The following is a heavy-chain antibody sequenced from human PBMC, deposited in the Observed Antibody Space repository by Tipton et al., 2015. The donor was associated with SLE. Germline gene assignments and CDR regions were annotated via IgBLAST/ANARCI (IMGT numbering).Heavy chain of an antibody. Sequence: QLVQSGAEVKKPGSSVKVSCKASGGNFRRNAISWVRQAPGQGLEWMGGIIPIFGAPSYARKFQGRVTIIADESTSTVNMEMSSLRSEDTAVYYCARGVDNWGQGTLVTVSS. CDR3: ARGVDN. V-gene: IGHV1-69*01. CDR2: IIPIFGAP. CDR1: GGNFRRNA. J-gene: IGHJ4*02.